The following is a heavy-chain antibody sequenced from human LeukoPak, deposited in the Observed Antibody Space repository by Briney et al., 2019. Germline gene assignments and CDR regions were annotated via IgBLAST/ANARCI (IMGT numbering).Heavy chain of an antibody. CDR3: ARDWSCSTSCYLLNAFDI. CDR2: IIPIFGTA. CDR1: GGTFSSYA. D-gene: IGHD2-2*01. Sequence: SVKVSCKASGGTFSSYAISWVRQAPGQGLEWMGGIIPIFGTANYAQKFQGRVTMTRDTSTSTVYMELSSLRSEDTAVYYCARDWSCSTSCYLLNAFDIWGQGTMVTVSS. J-gene: IGHJ3*02. V-gene: IGHV1-69*05.